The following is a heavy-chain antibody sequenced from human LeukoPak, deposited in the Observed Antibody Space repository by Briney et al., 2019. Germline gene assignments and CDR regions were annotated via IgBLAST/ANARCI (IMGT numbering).Heavy chain of an antibody. CDR2: ISWSSSTI. Sequence: GGSLRLSCAASGFSFSSYSMNWVRQAPGKGLEWVSYISWSSSTIHYADSVKGRFTISRDNAKNSLYLQMNSLRTEDTAVYYCARAGCGWVLTPCDAFDIWGQGTMVTVSS. D-gene: IGHD2-15*01. J-gene: IGHJ3*02. CDR3: ARAGCGWVLTPCDAFDI. CDR1: GFSFSSYS. V-gene: IGHV3-48*01.